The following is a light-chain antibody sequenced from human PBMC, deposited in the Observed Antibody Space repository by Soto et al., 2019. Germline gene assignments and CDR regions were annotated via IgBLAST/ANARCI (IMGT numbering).Light chain of an antibody. CDR3: QQYDNWPWT. J-gene: IGKJ1*01. CDR2: GAS. CDR1: QSISDT. V-gene: IGKV3-15*01. Sequence: EIVLTQSPATLSVSPGGRATLSCRVSQSISDTLAWYQQKPGQAPRLLIHGASTRAPGFPARFSGSGSGTDFTLTISSLQSEDFAVYYCQQYDNWPWTFGQGTKVDIK.